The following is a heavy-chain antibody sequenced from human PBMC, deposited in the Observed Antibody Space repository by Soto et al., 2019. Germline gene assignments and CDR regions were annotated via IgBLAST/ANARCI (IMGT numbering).Heavy chain of an antibody. V-gene: IGHV3-73*02. J-gene: IGHJ4*02. Sequence: EVQLVESGGGLVQPGGSLKLSCAASGFTFSGSVMHWVRQASGKGLEWVGHIGRKANSYATTYAASVKGRFSISRDDSENTAYLQMNSLKTEDTAVYYCSSQDCSGDSCQCPNWGQGTLVTVSS. D-gene: IGHD2-15*01. CDR2: IGRKANSYAT. CDR1: GFTFSGSV. CDR3: SSQDCSGDSCQCPN.